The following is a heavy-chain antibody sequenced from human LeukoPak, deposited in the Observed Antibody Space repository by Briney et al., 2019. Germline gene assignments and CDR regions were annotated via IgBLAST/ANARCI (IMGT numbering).Heavy chain of an antibody. CDR2: IYHSDYTGST. V-gene: IGHV4-59*06. CDR3: ARTKSGYYSNFDL. Sequence: PSETLSLTCTVSGGSISSYYWSWIRHHPGKGLEWIGYIYHSDYTGSTYYNPSLKSRVTISIDTSKTQFSLKLSSVTAADTAVYYCARTKSGYYSNFDLWGQGALVTVSS. D-gene: IGHD3-22*01. CDR1: GGSISSYY. J-gene: IGHJ4*02.